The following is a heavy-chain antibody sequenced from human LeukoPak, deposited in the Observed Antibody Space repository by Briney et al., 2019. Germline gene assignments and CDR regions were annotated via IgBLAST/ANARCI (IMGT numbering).Heavy chain of an antibody. J-gene: IGHJ4*02. D-gene: IGHD3-10*01. CDR3: ARVAFYGSGSYPDY. Sequence: GSVKVSCKASGYTFTGYYMHWVRQAPGQGLEWMGWINPNSCGTNYAQKFQGRVTMTRDTSISTAYMELSRLRSDDTAVYYCARVAFYGSGSYPDYWGQGTLVTVSS. V-gene: IGHV1-2*02. CDR2: INPNSCGT. CDR1: GYTFTGYY.